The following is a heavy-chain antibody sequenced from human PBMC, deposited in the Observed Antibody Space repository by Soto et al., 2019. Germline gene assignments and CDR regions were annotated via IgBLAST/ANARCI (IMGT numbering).Heavy chain of an antibody. CDR3: AAELGFGKLSDV. J-gene: IGHJ6*02. CDR2: IIPLFGTT. Sequence: QVQVVQSGVEVRRPGSSVKVSCKASGDTFKNCVISWVRQAPGQGLEWMGGIIPLFGTTDFAQRFEGRLTITTDESTTTAYMELSRLRSEDTATYYCAAELGFGKLSDVWGHGTTVIVSS. V-gene: IGHV1-69*01. CDR1: GDTFKNCV. D-gene: IGHD3-10*01.